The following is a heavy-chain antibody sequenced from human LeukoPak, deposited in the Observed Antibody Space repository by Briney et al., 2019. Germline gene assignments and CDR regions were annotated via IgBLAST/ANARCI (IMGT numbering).Heavy chain of an antibody. Sequence: GGSLRLSCAASGFTFSNAWMSWVRQAPGKGLEWVSYISSSSSTIYYADSVKGRFTISRDNAKNSLHLQMNSLRAEDTAVYYCARGAKTGSIFGVVIKGKYYYMDVWGKGTTVTVSS. CDR2: ISSSSSTI. J-gene: IGHJ6*03. CDR3: ARGAKTGSIFGVVIKGKYYYMDV. V-gene: IGHV3-48*04. CDR1: GFTFSNAW. D-gene: IGHD3-3*01.